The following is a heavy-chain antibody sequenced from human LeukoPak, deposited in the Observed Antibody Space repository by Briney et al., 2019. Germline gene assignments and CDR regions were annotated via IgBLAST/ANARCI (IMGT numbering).Heavy chain of an antibody. CDR3: ARVSGTYYYDSSGYYYYYYYMDV. V-gene: IGHV3-7*01. J-gene: IGHJ6*03. D-gene: IGHD3-22*01. CDR1: GFTFSSYW. Sequence: GGSLRLSCAASGFTFSSYWMSWVRQAPGKGLEWVANIKQDGSEKYYVDSVKGRFTISRDNAKNSLYLQMNSLRTEDTAVYYCARVSGTYYYDSSGYYYYYYYMDVWGKGTTVTVSS. CDR2: IKQDGSEK.